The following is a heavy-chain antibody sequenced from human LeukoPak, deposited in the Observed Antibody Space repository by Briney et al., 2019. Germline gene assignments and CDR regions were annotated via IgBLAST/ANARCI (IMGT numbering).Heavy chain of an antibody. CDR3: ARPTYYYDNSGLGDAFDI. CDR2: IYPGDSDT. V-gene: IGHV5-51*01. Sequence: GESLKISCKGSGYSFTSYWIGWVRQMPGKGLEWMGIIYPGDSDTRYSPSFQGQVTISADKSISTAYLQWSSLKASDTAMYYCARPTYYYDNSGLGDAFDIWGQGTMVTVSS. CDR1: GYSFTSYW. D-gene: IGHD3-22*01. J-gene: IGHJ3*02.